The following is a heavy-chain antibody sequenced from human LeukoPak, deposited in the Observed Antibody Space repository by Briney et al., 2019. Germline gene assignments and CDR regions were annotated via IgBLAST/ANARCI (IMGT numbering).Heavy chain of an antibody. J-gene: IGHJ4*02. CDR1: GGSIRSSSYY. Sequence: SETLSLTCSVSGGSIRSSSYYWGWIRQPPGKGLAWIGNIYYSGSTYYSPSLKSRVTISVDTSKNQVFLKLSSVTAADTAVYYCARARYSYGFGLWGQGTLVTVSS. D-gene: IGHD5-18*01. V-gene: IGHV4-39*01. CDR3: ARARYSYGFGL. CDR2: IYYSGST.